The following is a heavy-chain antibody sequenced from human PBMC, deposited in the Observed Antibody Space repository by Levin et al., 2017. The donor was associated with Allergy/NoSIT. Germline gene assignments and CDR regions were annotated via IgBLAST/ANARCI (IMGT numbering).Heavy chain of an antibody. Sequence: GESLKISCKVSGHSLADLSIHWVRQAPGKGLEWMGGFDPEDVEMIYAQKFQGRVTMTEDTSTDTAYMELTNLRPEDTAVFYCVAAPGIMVTTFDYFQYWGQGTPVTVSS. CDR3: VAAPGIMVTTFDYFQY. CDR1: GHSLADLS. V-gene: IGHV1-24*01. J-gene: IGHJ4*02. D-gene: IGHD4-17*01. CDR2: FDPEDVEM.